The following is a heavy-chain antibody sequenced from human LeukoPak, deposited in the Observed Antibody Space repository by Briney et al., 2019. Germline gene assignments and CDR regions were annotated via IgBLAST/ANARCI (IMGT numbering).Heavy chain of an antibody. J-gene: IGHJ5*02. V-gene: IGHV4-59*01. CDR2: IYYSGST. D-gene: IGHD3-9*01. Sequence: SETLSLTCTVSGGSISSYYWSWIRQPPGKGLEWIGYIYYSGSTNYNPSLKSRVTISVDTSKNQFSLKLSSVTAADTAVYYCARGGYQILTSFDCLDPGAQGTLVTVSS. CDR3: ARGGYQILTSFDCLDP. CDR1: GGSISSYY.